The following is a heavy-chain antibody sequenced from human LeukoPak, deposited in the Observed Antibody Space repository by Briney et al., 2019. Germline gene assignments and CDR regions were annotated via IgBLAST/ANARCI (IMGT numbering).Heavy chain of an antibody. V-gene: IGHV3-53*01. J-gene: IGHJ4*02. CDR1: GFTVSSNY. CDR2: IYSGGST. Sequence: GGSLRLSCAASGFTVSSNYMSWVRQAPGKGLEWVSVIYSGGSTYYADSVKGRFTISRDNSKNTLYLQMHSLRVEDTAVYYCARGLYYYDSSGYLYYWGQGTLVTASS. D-gene: IGHD3-22*01. CDR3: ARGLYYYDSSGYLYY.